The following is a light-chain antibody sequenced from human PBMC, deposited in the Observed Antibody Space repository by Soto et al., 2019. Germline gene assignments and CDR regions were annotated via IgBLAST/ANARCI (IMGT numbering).Light chain of an antibody. CDR3: QQYNNWPEYT. Sequence: EMVMTQSPVTLSVSPGDGVTLSCRASQNVGYSLAWYQQKPGQPPRVLIYGASTRITGVPARFSGSGSGTDFTLTITNLQSEDFAVYYCQQYNNWPEYTFGQGTNLEI. J-gene: IGKJ2*01. CDR1: QNVGYS. CDR2: GAS. V-gene: IGKV3-15*01.